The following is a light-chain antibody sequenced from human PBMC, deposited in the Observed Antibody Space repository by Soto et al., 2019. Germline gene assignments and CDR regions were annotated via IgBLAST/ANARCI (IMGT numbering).Light chain of an antibody. V-gene: IGLV2-14*01. J-gene: IGLJ2*01. CDR2: EVS. CDR3: SSYISSSTFVV. Sequence: QYALTQPASVSGSPGQSITISCTGNSRDVGGYNYVSWHQQHPGKAPKVIITEVSNRPSGVSNRFSGSKSGNTASLTISGLQAEDEADYYCSSYISSSTFVVFGGGTKLTVL. CDR1: SRDVGGYNY.